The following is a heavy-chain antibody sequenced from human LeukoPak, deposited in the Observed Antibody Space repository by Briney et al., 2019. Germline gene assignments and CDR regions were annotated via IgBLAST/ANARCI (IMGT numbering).Heavy chain of an antibody. D-gene: IGHD3-9*01. V-gene: IGHV3-21*01. CDR3: ARTPQDYDILIAHV. Sequence: PGGSLRLSCAASGFTFSSYSMNWVRHAPGKGLEWVSSISSSSSYIYYADSVKGRFTISRDNAKNSLYLQMNSLRAEDTAVYYCARTPQDYDILIAHVWGQGTTVTVSS. CDR1: GFTFSSYS. J-gene: IGHJ6*02. CDR2: ISSSSSYI.